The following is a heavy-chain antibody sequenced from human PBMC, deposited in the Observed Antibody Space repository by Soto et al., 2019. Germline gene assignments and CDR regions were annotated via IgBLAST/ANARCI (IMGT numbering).Heavy chain of an antibody. V-gene: IGHV3-23*01. CDR1: GFTFSSYA. D-gene: IGHD3-10*01. CDR3: AKGLLWFGELLNAFDI. J-gene: IGHJ3*02. CDR2: ISGSGGST. Sequence: EVQLLESGGGLVQPGGSLRLSCAASGFTFSSYAMSWVRQAPGKGLEWVSAISGSGGSTYYADSVKGRFTISRDNSKNTLYLQMNSLRAEDTAVYYCAKGLLWFGELLNAFDIWGQGTMVTVSS.